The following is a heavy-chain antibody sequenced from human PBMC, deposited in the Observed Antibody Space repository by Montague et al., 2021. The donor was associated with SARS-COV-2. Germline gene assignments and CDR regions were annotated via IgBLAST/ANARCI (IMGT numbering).Heavy chain of an antibody. CDR2: TYYRSEWYH. V-gene: IGHV6-1*01. Sequence: CAISGDSVSSNTATWNWIRQSPSSGLEWLGRTYYRSEWYHDYAISLKSRITINPDTSKNQFSLQLSSVAPEDTVVFYCARTTTRMLYPENAFDIWGQGTMVTVSS. CDR3: ARTTTRMLYPENAFDI. D-gene: IGHD2-15*01. CDR1: GDSVSSNTAT. J-gene: IGHJ3*02.